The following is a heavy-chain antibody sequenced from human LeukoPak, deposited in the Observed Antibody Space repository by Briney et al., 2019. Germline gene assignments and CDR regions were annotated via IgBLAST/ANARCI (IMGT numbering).Heavy chain of an antibody. CDR2: IKQDGSEK. D-gene: IGHD3-10*02. Sequence: GGSLRLSCAASGFTFSSYWMSWVRQAAGKGLEWAANIKQDGSEKYYVDSVKGRFTISRDNAKNSVYLQMNSLRAEDTAVYYCARDFSDVRGNIFDSWGQGTLVTVSS. V-gene: IGHV3-7*01. CDR3: ARDFSDVRGNIFDS. J-gene: IGHJ4*02. CDR1: GFTFSSYW.